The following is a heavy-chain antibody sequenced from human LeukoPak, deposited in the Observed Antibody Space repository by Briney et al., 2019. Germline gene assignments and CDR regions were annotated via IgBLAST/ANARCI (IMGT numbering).Heavy chain of an antibody. Sequence: SGTLSLTCAVSGGSIGNSNWWSWVRQTPGKGLEWIGEIHHRGSTNYNPSLKSRVTMSVDTSKNQFSLKLSSVTAADTAVYYCARVVSSGWYGYFDYWGQGTLVTVSS. CDR1: GGSIGNSNW. D-gene: IGHD6-19*01. J-gene: IGHJ4*02. V-gene: IGHV4-4*02. CDR3: ARVVSSGWYGYFDY. CDR2: IHHRGST.